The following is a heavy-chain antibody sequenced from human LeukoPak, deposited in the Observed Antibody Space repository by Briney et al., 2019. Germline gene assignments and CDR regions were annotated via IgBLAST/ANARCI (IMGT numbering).Heavy chain of an antibody. CDR2: IWYDGSNK. D-gene: IGHD3-10*01. V-gene: IGHV3-33*01. Sequence: PGGSLRLSCAASGFTFSSYGMHWVRQAPGKGLEWVAVIWYDGSNKYYADSVKGRFTISRDNSKNTLYLQMNSLRAEDTAVYYCARDYYGSGSYYNIRPYYYGMDVWGQGTTVTVSS. CDR1: GFTFSSYG. CDR3: ARDYYGSGSYYNIRPYYYGMDV. J-gene: IGHJ6*02.